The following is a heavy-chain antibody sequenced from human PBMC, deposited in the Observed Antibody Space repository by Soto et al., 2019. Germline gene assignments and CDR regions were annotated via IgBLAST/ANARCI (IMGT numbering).Heavy chain of an antibody. J-gene: IGHJ5*02. D-gene: IGHD3-22*01. CDR2: IYYSRST. CDR1: GGSISSSSYY. V-gene: IGHV4-39*02. Sequence: SETLSLTCTVSGGSISSSSYYWGWIRQPPGKGLEWIGSIYYSRSTYYNPSLKSRVTISVDTSKNQFSLKLSSVTAADTAVYYCARESNYYDSLNWFDPWGQGTLVTVSS. CDR3: ARESNYYDSLNWFDP.